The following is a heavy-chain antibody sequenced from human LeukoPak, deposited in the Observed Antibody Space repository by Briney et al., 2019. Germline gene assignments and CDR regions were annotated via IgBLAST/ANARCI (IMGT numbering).Heavy chain of an antibody. Sequence: PSQTLSLTCTVSGGSISSGDYYWSWIRQPPGKGLEWIVYIYYSGSTYYNPSLKSRVTISVDTSKNQFSLKLSSVTAADTAVYYCARLRSDYYDSSGYYYAAMAWYFDLWGRGTLVTVSS. CDR3: ARLRSDYYDSSGYYYAAMAWYFDL. J-gene: IGHJ2*01. V-gene: IGHV4-30-4*01. CDR2: IYYSGST. D-gene: IGHD3-22*01. CDR1: GGSISSGDYY.